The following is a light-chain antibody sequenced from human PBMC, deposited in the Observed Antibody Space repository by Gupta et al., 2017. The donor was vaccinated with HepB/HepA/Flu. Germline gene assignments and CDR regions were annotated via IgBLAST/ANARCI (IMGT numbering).Light chain of an antibody. CDR2: GNN. V-gene: IGLV1-44*01. CDR3: AAWEDSRNGLYV. Sequence: QSVLTQPPSASGTPGQRVTISCSGSSSNIGSNTVNWYQQLPAPATNLLLFGNNQRLSGVPARCFASTSVTSAALAISGLQAEEEADDYCAAWEDSRNGLYVFGTGTKLTVL. J-gene: IGLJ1*01. CDR1: SSNIGSNT.